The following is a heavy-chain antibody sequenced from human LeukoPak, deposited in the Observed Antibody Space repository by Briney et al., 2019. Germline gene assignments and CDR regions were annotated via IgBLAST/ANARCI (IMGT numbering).Heavy chain of an antibody. D-gene: IGHD6-19*01. CDR3: ASSAVAGDDY. V-gene: IGHV4-34*01. CDR1: GGSFSGYY. J-gene: IGHJ4*02. Sequence: SETLSLTCAVYGGSFSGYYWSWIRQPPGKGLEWIGEINHSGSTNYNPSLKSRVTISVDTSKKQFSLKLSSVTAADTAVYYCASSAVAGDDYWGQGTLVTVSS. CDR2: INHSGST.